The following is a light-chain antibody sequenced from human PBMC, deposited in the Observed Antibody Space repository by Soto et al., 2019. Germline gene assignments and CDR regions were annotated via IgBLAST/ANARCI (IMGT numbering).Light chain of an antibody. J-gene: IGKJ1*01. CDR1: QSVTSNY. CDR2: DAS. Sequence: EVGLTQSPGILSLAPGERDTLSSLASQSVTSNYLVWYQHNPCQAPRLLIYDASSRATAIPDRFSGSGSGTDFTLTISRLEHEDFAVYYCHQYAYPPPTCGLETNVDIK. V-gene: IGKV3-20*01. CDR3: HQYAYPPPT.